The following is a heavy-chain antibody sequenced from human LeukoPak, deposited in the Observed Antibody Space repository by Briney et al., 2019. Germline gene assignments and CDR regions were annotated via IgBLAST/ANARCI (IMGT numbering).Heavy chain of an antibody. V-gene: IGHV1-8*01. CDR3: ARLNRITMVRGVIIGSTWFDP. Sequence: ASVKVSCKASGYTFTSYDINWVRQATGQGLEWMGWMNPNGGNTGYAQKFQGRVTMTRNTSISTAYMELSSLRSEDTAVYYCARLNRITMVRGVIIGSTWFDPWGQGTLVTVSS. CDR1: GYTFTSYD. D-gene: IGHD3-10*01. J-gene: IGHJ5*02. CDR2: MNPNGGNT.